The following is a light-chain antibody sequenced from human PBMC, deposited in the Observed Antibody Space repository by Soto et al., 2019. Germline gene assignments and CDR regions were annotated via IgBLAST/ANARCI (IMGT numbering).Light chain of an antibody. J-gene: IGLJ3*02. Sequence: QSVLTQPPSVSAAPGQTVTVSCSGSSSNIGNNYVSWYQHLPGTAPKLLIYDNNERPSGIPDRFSASKSGTSATLAITGLQTGDEADYYCGAWDSSLSAGVFGGGTKVTVL. CDR3: GAWDSSLSAGV. V-gene: IGLV1-51*01. CDR1: SSNIGNNY. CDR2: DNN.